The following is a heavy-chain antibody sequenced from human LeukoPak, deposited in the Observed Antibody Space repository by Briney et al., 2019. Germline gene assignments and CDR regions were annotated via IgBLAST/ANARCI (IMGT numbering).Heavy chain of an antibody. J-gene: IGHJ4*02. CDR2: TDTTDNT. D-gene: IGHD6-19*01. CDR3: AADSRGWYDFDY. V-gene: IGHV4-4*07. Sequence: PSETLSLTCTVSGGSFSNYVCDSIRPPAGKKLEWIGRTDTTDNTNYHPTLMSRVIISVDTSKKQFFLTLSSVTAADKAVYYCAADSRGWYDFDYWGQGTLVTVSS. CDR1: GGSFSNYV.